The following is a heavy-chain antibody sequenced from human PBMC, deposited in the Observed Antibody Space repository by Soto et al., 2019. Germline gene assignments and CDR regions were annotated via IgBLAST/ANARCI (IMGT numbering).Heavy chain of an antibody. CDR1: GFTFSSDA. J-gene: IGHJ6*03. CDR2: ISSNGIGT. V-gene: IGHV3-64*01. Sequence: EVQLVESGGGLAQPGGSLRLSCAASGFTFSSDAMDWVRQAPGKGLEYVSGISSNGIGTYYASSVKGRFTISRDNSRDTVYLQMDSLRPEDMAVYYCARRARADYYYMDVWGKGTTVTVSS. CDR3: ARRARADYYYMDV. D-gene: IGHD6-6*01.